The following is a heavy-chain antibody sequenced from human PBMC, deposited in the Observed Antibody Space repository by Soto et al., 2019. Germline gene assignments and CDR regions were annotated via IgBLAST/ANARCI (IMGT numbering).Heavy chain of an antibody. Sequence: QVQLVESGGGVVQPGRSLRLSCAASGFTFSSYGMHWVRQAPGKGLEWVAVISYDGSNKYYADSVKGRFTISRDNSNNTLYLQMNSVRAEDTAVYYGEKDSAAQWLEYWYFDLWGRGTLVTVSS. J-gene: IGHJ2*01. D-gene: IGHD6-19*01. CDR3: EKDSAAQWLEYWYFDL. CDR1: GFTFSSYG. CDR2: ISYDGSNK. V-gene: IGHV3-30*18.